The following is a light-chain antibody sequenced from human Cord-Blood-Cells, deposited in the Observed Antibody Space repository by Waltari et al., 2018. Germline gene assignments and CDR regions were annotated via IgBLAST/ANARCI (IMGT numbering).Light chain of an antibody. Sequence: DIQLTQSPSALSESVGDRATITCRARQSISSYLKWYQQKPGKAPQLLIYAASSLQSVVPSRFSGSGSGTDFTLTISSLQPEDFATYYWQQSYSTPYSFGQGTKLEIK. CDR3: QQSYSTPYS. CDR1: QSISSY. V-gene: IGKV1-39*01. CDR2: AAS. J-gene: IGKJ2*03.